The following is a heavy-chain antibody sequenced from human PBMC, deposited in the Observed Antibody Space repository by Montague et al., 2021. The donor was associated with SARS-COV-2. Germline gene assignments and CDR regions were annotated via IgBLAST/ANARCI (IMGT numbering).Heavy chain of an antibody. CDR2: IYWNDYK. Sequence: PALVKPTQTLTLTCTFSGFSLNTSGVGVTWVRQPPGKALEWLAFIYWNDYKHYSPSVKSRITITKDTSKNQVVLIMTNMDPVDTGTYYCAAHRITGWAFDYWGQGTLVTVSS. CDR3: AAHRITGWAFDY. J-gene: IGHJ4*02. D-gene: IGHD1-20*01. V-gene: IGHV2-5*04. CDR1: GFSLNTSGVG.